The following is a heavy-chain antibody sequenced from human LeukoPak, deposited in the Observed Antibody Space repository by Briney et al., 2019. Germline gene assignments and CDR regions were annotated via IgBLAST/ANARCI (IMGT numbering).Heavy chain of an antibody. J-gene: IGHJ4*02. CDR1: GFTFSSYA. V-gene: IGHV3-30-3*01. Sequence: PGRSLRLSCAASGFTFSSYAMHWVRQAPGKGLEWVAVISYDGSNKYYADSVKGRFTISRDNSKSTLYLQMNSLRAEDTAVYYCARRIQPYYFDYWGQGTLVTVSS. D-gene: IGHD5-18*01. CDR2: ISYDGSNK. CDR3: ARRIQPYYFDY.